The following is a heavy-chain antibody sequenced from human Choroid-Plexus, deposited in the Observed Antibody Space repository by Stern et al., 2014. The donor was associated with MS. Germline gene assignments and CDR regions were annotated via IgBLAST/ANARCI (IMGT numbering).Heavy chain of an antibody. D-gene: IGHD3-3*01. CDR3: ARGQRGITIFGVVTDYYYLGMDV. CDR2: INPNTGGT. J-gene: IGHJ6*02. Sequence: VQLVESGAEVKKPGASVKVSCKPSGYIFTGYYIHWVRQAPGQGLEWMAWINPNTGGTKYAQKFQGRVTMSRDTSISTACVELSSLTSDDTAVYYCARGQRGITIFGVVTDYYYLGMDVWGQGTTVTVSS. CDR1: GYIFTGYY. V-gene: IGHV1-2*02.